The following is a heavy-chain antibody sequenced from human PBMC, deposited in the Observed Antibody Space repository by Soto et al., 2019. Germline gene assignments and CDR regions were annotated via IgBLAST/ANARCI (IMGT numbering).Heavy chain of an antibody. V-gene: IGHV3-30*03. CDR2: ISYDGSNK. CDR1: GFTFSSYG. Sequence: PGGSLRLSCAASGFTFSSYGMHWVRQAPGKGLEWVAVISYDGSNKYYADSVKGRFTISRDNSKNTLYLQMNSLRAEDTAVYYCARDHVVRGSYYDYWGQGTLVTVS. CDR3: ARDHVVRGSYYDY. D-gene: IGHD1-26*01. J-gene: IGHJ4*02.